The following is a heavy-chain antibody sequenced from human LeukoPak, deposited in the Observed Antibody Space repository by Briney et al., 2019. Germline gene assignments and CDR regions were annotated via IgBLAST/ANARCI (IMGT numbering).Heavy chain of an antibody. J-gene: IGHJ4*02. Sequence: AGSLRLSCAASGFTFSSYEMNWVRQPPGQGLEWVSYIGSSGSTIYYADSVKGRFTISRDNAKNSMYLQMNSLRAEDTAVYYYARGRQQQLVQSPDDYWGQGTLVTVSS. CDR2: IGSSGSTI. D-gene: IGHD6-13*01. V-gene: IGHV3-48*03. CDR3: ARGRQQQLVQSPDDY. CDR1: GFTFSSYE.